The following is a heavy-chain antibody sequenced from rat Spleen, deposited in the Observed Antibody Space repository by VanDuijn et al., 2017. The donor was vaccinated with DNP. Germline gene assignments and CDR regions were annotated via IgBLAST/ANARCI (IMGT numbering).Heavy chain of an antibody. D-gene: IGHD1-3*01. V-gene: IGHV5-25*01. CDR2: ISTSGDST. CDR3: ARRSLTTVACYFDY. Sequence: EVQLVESGGGLVQPGRSLKLSCAASGFTFSNYDMAWVRQAPTKGLEWVATISTSGDSTYYRDSVKGRFTVSRDNAKSTLYLQMDNLRSEDTATYYCARRSLTTVACYFDYWGQGVMVTVSS. J-gene: IGHJ2*01. CDR1: GFTFSNYD.